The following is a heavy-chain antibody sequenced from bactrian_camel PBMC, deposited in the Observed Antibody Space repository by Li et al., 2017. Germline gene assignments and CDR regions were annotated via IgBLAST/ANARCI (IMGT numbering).Heavy chain of an antibody. D-gene: IGHD6*01. V-gene: IGHV3S54*01. CDR1: GYPYMFNA. J-gene: IGHJ6*01. CDR2: IRARSGTT. CDR3: ATVRDSGMRTVVAGTDVFGY. Sequence: HVQLVESGGGSVQAGGSLRLSCAASGYPYMFNAMAWFRQGPGKEREGVATIRARSGTTHYADSVKGRFTISRDNAKNTLYLQMNSLKTEDSAVYYCATVRDSGMRTVVAGTDVFGYWGHGTQVTVS.